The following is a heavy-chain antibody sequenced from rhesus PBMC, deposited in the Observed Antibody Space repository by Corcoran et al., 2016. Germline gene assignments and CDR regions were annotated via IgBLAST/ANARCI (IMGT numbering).Heavy chain of an antibody. CDR1: GGSISSNY. CDR2: VIGSGGST. CDR3: ARVTYYYSGSYYYYFDY. Sequence: QLQLQESGPGLVKPSETLSLTCAVSGGSISSNYWSWIRQPPGKGLEWIGRVIGSGGSTAYNPSLKSRVTISTDTSKNHFSLKLSSVTAADTAVYYCARVTYYYSGSYYYYFDYWGQGVLVTVSS. D-gene: IGHD3-16*01. J-gene: IGHJ4*01. V-gene: IGHV4-173*01.